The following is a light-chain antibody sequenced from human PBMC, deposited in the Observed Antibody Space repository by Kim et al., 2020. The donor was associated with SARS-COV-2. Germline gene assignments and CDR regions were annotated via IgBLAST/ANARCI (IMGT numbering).Light chain of an antibody. J-gene: IGLJ2*01. Sequence: QSVAISCTGTSGDVAGYNYVSWYQQHPGKAAKRTIYEDSQRPSGGPDPFSGSESGSRDSLTVSGLQAEDEADYYCGSYAANNVVVFGGGTQLTVL. CDR1: SGDVAGYNY. CDR2: EDS. V-gene: IGLV2-8*01. CDR3: GSYAANNVVV.